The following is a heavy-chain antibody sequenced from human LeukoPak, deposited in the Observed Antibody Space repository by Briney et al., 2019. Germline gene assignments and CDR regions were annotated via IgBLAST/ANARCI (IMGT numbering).Heavy chain of an antibody. V-gene: IGHV3-23*01. CDR1: GFTFSSYA. Sequence: GGSLRLSCAASGFTFSSYAMSWVRQAPGKGLEWVPAISGSGGSTYYADSVKGRFTISRDNSKNTLYLQMNSLRAEDTAVYYCAKDIVVVPAAMGWFDPWGQGTLVTVSS. CDR2: ISGSGGST. D-gene: IGHD2-2*01. CDR3: AKDIVVVPAAMGWFDP. J-gene: IGHJ5*02.